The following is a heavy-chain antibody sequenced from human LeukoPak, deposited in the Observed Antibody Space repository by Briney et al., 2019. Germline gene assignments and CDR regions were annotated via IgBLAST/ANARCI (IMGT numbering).Heavy chain of an antibody. J-gene: IGHJ5*01. CDR3: AKDLTYGDGRWEFDS. CDR1: GFTFSNFA. Sequence: GGSLRLSCAASGFTFSNFAMAWVRQTPGKGLEWVSGILAGCGTKYYADSVRGRFTITRENSRATLYLQMNSLSADDTDVYFCAKDLTYGDGRWEFDSWGQGTLVTVA. D-gene: IGHD4-17*01. V-gene: IGHV3-23*01. CDR2: ILAGCGTK.